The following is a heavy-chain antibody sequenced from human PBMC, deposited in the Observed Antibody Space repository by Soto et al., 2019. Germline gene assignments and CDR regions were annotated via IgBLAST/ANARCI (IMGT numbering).Heavy chain of an antibody. CDR2: IYYSGST. J-gene: IGHJ5*02. CDR3: ARHPSDFWFDP. Sequence: SETLSLTCTVSGGSISGYYWSWIRQPPGKGLEWIGYIYYSGSTNYNPSLKSRVTISVDTSKNQFSLKLSSVTAADTAVYYCARHPSDFWFDPWGQGTLVTVSS. CDR1: GGSISGYY. V-gene: IGHV4-59*08. D-gene: IGHD2-21*02.